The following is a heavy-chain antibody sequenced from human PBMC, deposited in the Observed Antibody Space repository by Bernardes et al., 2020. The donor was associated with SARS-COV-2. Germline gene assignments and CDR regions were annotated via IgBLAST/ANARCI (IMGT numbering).Heavy chain of an antibody. CDR1: GFTFDDYA. V-gene: IGHV3-9*01. J-gene: IGHJ4*02. CDR3: AKADYYGSGSYYTFNFDY. CDR2: ISWNSGSI. Sequence: LILSCAASGFTFDDYAMHWVRQAPGKGLEWVSGISWNSGSIGYADSVKGRFTISRDNAKNSLYLQMNSLRADDTALYYCAKADYYGSGSYYTFNFDYWGQGTLVTVSS. D-gene: IGHD3-10*01.